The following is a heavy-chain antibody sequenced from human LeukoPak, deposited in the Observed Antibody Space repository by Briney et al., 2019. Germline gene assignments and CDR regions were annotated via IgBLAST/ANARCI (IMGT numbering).Heavy chain of an antibody. CDR2: INPNSGGT. CDR3: ARAEDYGGKLFSDY. Sequence: ASVKVSCXASGYTFTGYYMHWVRQAPGQGLEWMGRINPNSGGTNYAQKFQGRVTMTRDTSISTAYMELSRLRSDDTAVYYCARAEDYGGKLFSDYWGQGTLVTVSS. J-gene: IGHJ4*02. D-gene: IGHD4-23*01. CDR1: GYTFTGYY. V-gene: IGHV1-2*06.